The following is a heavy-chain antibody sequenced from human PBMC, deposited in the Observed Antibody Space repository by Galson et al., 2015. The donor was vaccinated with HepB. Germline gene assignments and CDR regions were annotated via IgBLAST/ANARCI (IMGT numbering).Heavy chain of an antibody. V-gene: IGHV3-73*01. CDR1: GFTFSGSA. Sequence: SLRLSCAASGFTFSGSAMHWVRQASGKGLEWVGRIRSKANSYATAYAASVKGRFTISRDNSRNTLYLQMNSLRAEDTAVYYCAKNVDYSKWRLFFDYWGQGTLVTVSS. CDR3: AKNVDYSKWRLFFDY. D-gene: IGHD4-11*01. CDR2: IRSKANSYAT. J-gene: IGHJ4*02.